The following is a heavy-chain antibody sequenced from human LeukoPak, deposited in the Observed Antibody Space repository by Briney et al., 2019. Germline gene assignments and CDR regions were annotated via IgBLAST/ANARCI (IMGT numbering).Heavy chain of an antibody. Sequence: SETLSLTCTVSGGSMSSYYWSWIRQPAGKGLEWIGRIHTSGNTDYNPSLKSRVTMSVDTSKNQFSLKLNSVTATDTAVYYCASGYYDFWSGWFDPWGQGTLVTVSS. J-gene: IGHJ5*02. V-gene: IGHV4-4*07. D-gene: IGHD3-3*01. CDR1: GGSMSSYY. CDR2: IHTSGNT. CDR3: ASGYYDFWSGWFDP.